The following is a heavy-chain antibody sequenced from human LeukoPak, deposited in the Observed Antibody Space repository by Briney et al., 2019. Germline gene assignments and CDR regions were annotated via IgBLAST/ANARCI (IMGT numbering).Heavy chain of an antibody. J-gene: IGHJ6*03. V-gene: IGHV4-59*01. CDR3: ARESSYGDYVYYYYMDV. CDR1: GGSISSYY. Sequence: PSETLSLTCTVSGGSISSYYWSWIRQPPGKGLEWIGYIYYSGSTNYNPSLKSRVTISVDTSKNQFSLKLSSVTAADTAVYYCARESSYGDYVYYYYMDVWGKGTTVTVSS. D-gene: IGHD4-17*01. CDR2: IYYSGST.